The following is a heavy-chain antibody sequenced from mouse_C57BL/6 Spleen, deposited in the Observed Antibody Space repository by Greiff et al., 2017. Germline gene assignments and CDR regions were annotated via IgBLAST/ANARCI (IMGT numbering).Heavy chain of an antibody. CDR3: AREGAYSNYDWYFDV. Sequence: EVNVVESEGGLVQPGSSMKLSCTASGFTFSDYYMAWVRQVPEKGLEWVANINYDGSSTYYLDSLKSRFIISRDNAKNILYLQMSSLKSEDTATYYCAREGAYSNYDWYFDVWGTGTTVTVSS. CDR2: INYDGSST. V-gene: IGHV5-16*01. J-gene: IGHJ1*03. CDR1: GFTFSDYY. D-gene: IGHD2-5*01.